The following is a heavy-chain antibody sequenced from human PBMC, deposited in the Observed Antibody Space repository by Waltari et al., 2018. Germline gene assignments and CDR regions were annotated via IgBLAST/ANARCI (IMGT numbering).Heavy chain of an antibody. CDR1: GFTFSSYA. Sequence: QVQLVESGGGVVQPGRSLRLSCAASGFTFSSYAMHWVRQAPGKGRECVAVITYDGSNKYYADSVKGRFTISRDNSKNTRYLQMNSLRAEDTAVYYCASEWESDYWGQGTLVTVSS. CDR2: ITYDGSNK. CDR3: ASEWESDY. D-gene: IGHD1-26*01. V-gene: IGHV3-30-3*01. J-gene: IGHJ4*02.